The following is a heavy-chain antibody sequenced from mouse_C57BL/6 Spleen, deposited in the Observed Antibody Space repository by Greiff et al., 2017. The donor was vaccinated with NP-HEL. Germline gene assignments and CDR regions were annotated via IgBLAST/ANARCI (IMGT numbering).Heavy chain of an antibody. J-gene: IGHJ2*01. V-gene: IGHV1-42*01. CDR3: ARGGALGDGYYFDY. CDR1: GYSFTGYY. Sequence: VQLKESGPELVKPGASVKISCKASGYSFTGYYMNWVKQSPEKSLEWIGEINPSTGGTTYNQKFKAKATLTVDKSSSTAYMQLKSLTSEDSAVYYCARGGALGDGYYFDYWGQGTTLTVSS. CDR2: INPSTGGT.